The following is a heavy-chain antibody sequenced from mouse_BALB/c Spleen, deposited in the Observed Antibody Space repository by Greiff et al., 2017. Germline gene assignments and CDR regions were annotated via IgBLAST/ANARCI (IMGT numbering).Heavy chain of an antibody. CDR3: ARDGDYDYDGSYFDY. CDR1: GFTFSDYY. CDR2: ISDGGSYT. V-gene: IGHV5-4*02. J-gene: IGHJ2*01. Sequence: EVKLMESGGGLVKPGGSLKLSCAASGFTFSDYYMYWVRQTPEKRLEWVATISDGGSYTYYPDSVKGRFTISRDNAKNNLYLQMSSLKSEDTAMYYCARDGDYDYDGSYFDYWGQGTTLTVSS. D-gene: IGHD2-4*01.